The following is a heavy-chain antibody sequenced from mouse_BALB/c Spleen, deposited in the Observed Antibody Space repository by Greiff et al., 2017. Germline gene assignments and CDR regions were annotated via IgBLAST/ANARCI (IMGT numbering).Heavy chain of an antibody. D-gene: IGHD2-10*01. CDR1: GLTFNTYA. CDR2: IRSKSNNYAT. Sequence: EVQVVESGGGLVQPKGSLKLSCAASGLTFNTYAMNWVRQAPGKGLEWVARIRSKSNNYATYYADSVKDRFTISRDDSQSMLYLQMNNLKTEDTAMYYCVRAYYGNYFAYWGQGTLVTVSA. CDR3: VRAYYGNYFAY. V-gene: IGHV10-1*02. J-gene: IGHJ3*01.